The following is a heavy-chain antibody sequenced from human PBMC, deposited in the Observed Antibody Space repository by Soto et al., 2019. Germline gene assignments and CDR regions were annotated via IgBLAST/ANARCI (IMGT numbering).Heavy chain of an antibody. V-gene: IGHV4-31*03. CDR1: GGSIGGGGDY. CDR3: ARDEDYGVAFDI. Sequence: SETLSLTCTVSGGSIGGGGDYWSWIRQHPGKGLEWIGYIYYSGSTYYNPSLKSRVTISVDTSKNQFSLKLSSVTAADTAVYYCARDEDYGVAFDIWGQGTMVTVSS. CDR2: IYYSGST. J-gene: IGHJ3*02. D-gene: IGHD4-17*01.